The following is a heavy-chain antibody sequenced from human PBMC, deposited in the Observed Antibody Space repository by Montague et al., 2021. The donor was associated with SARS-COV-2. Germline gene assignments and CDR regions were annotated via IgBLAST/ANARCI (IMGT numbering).Heavy chain of an antibody. D-gene: IGHD5-18*01. CDR1: GFTFSSYS. V-gene: IGHV3-48*02. CDR3: ARDLGLVPAMVYYYYYGMDV. Sequence: SLRLSCAASGFTFSSYSMNWVRQAPGKGLEWVSYISSSSSTIYYADSLKGRFTISRDNAKNSLYLQMNSLRDEDTAVCYCARDLGLVPAMVYYYYYGMDVWGQGTTVTVSS. J-gene: IGHJ6*02. CDR2: ISSSSSTI.